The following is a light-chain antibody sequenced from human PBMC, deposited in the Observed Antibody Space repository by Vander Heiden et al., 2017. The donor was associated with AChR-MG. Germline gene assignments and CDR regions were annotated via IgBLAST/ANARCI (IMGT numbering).Light chain of an antibody. CDR3: SSYITSSTLVV. J-gene: IGLJ2*01. V-gene: IGLV2-14*03. CDR1: SSDIGDYNY. CDR2: DVT. Sequence: QSALTQPASVSGSPGQSITISCTGTSSDIGDYNYVSWYQRLPGKAPKLIIFDVTHRPSGVSNRFSGSKSGNTASLTISGLQAEDEADYYCSSYITSSTLVVFGGGTKLTVL.